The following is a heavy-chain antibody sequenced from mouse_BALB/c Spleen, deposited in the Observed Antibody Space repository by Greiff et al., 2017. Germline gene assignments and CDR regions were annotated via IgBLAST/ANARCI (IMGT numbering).Heavy chain of an antibody. D-gene: IGHD2-3*01. Sequence: QVQLQQSGPGLVQPSQSLSITCTVSGFSLTSYGVHWVRQSPGKGLEWLGVIWSGGSTDYNAAFISRLSISKDNSKSQVFFKMNSLKANDTAIYYCARIYDGYFAYWGQGTLVTVSA. J-gene: IGHJ3*01. CDR2: IWSGGST. CDR3: ARIYDGYFAY. CDR1: GFSLTSYG. V-gene: IGHV2-2*02.